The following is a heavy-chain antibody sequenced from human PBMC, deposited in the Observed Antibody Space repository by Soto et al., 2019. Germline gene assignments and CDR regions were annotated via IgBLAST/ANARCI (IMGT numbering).Heavy chain of an antibody. V-gene: IGHV1-18*01. CDR2: ISANNGNT. J-gene: IGHJ5*02. Sequence: QVQLVQSGAEVKKPGASVKVSCKASGYNFTNYGISWVRQAPGQGLEWMGRISANNGNTNYAQKFQGRVTMTTDASTSTVYMELRSLRSDDTAVYYCARIPYYDFWSGYQMNNWFDPSGQGTLVTVSS. CDR1: GYNFTNYG. D-gene: IGHD3-3*01. CDR3: ARIPYYDFWSGYQMNNWFDP.